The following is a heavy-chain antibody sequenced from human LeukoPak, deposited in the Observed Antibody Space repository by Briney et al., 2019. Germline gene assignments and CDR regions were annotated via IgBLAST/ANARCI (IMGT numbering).Heavy chain of an antibody. Sequence: GGSLRLSCITSGFNFRRYNMAWVRRAPGKGLEWLATFAWDESAIEYADSVRGRFTISRDNAKNSVHLQMTGLRAEDTAVYFCVTEFWYRFDYWGQGLLATVSS. J-gene: IGHJ4*02. V-gene: IGHV3-7*01. CDR2: FAWDESAI. CDR3: VTEFWYRFDY. CDR1: GFNFRRYN. D-gene: IGHD3-3*01.